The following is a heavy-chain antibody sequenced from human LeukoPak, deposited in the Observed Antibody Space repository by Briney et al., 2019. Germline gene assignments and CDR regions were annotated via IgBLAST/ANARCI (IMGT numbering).Heavy chain of an antibody. CDR3: ARSFDYIKYYFDY. V-gene: IGHV4-39*01. J-gene: IGHJ4*02. CDR1: GGSISSSSYY. CDR2: IYYSGST. D-gene: IGHD4-11*01. Sequence: SETLSLTCTVSGGSISSSSYYWGWIRQPPGKGLEWIGSIYYSGSTYYNPSLKSRVTIPVDTSKNQFSLKLSSVTAADTAVYYCARSFDYIKYYFDYWGQGTLVTVSS.